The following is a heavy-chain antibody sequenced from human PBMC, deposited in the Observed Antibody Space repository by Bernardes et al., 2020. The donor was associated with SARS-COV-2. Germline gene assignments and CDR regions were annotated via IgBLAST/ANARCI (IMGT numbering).Heavy chain of an antibody. D-gene: IGHD6-13*01. CDR2: IYPRDSDT. CDR3: ARQSSFVAASGIDY. Sequence: GACLKNSSKGARFDVTHYWIGWVRPMPGNGLEWMGIIYPRDSDTRYSPSFQGQVTISADKSITTAYLQWSSLKASDTAMYYCARQSSFVAASGIDYWGQGTLVTVSS. V-gene: IGHV5-51*01. CDR1: RFDVTHYW. J-gene: IGHJ4*02.